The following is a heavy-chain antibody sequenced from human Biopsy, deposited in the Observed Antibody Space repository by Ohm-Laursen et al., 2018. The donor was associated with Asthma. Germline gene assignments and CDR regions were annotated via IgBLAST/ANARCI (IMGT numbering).Heavy chain of an antibody. V-gene: IGHV3-23*01. CDR3: ARDPAGYYYFDY. J-gene: IGHJ4*02. CDR2: ISDGGHST. Sequence: SLRLSCAASGFSFFTYGMSWVRRAPGKGLEWVAVISDGGHSTNYADSVRGRFTVSRDDSRDTLYLHLNSLTAEDTAVYYCARDPAGYYYFDYWGQGTLVTVSS. CDR1: GFSFFTYG. D-gene: IGHD3-22*01.